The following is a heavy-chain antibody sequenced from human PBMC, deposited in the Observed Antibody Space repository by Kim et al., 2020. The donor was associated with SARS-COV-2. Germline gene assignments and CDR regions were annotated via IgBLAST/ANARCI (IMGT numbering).Heavy chain of an antibody. J-gene: IGHJ4*02. Sequence: SVKVSCKASGGTFSSYAISWVRQAPGQGLEWMGGIIPIFGTANYAQKFQGRVTITADESTSTAYMELSSLRSEDTAVYYCARVEDCGGDCYPPGDYWGQGTLVTVSS. CDR1: GGTFSSYA. CDR2: IIPIFGTA. D-gene: IGHD2-21*02. CDR3: ARVEDCGGDCYPPGDY. V-gene: IGHV1-69*13.